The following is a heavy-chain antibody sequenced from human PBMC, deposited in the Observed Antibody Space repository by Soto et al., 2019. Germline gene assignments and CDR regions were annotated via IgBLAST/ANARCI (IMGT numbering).Heavy chain of an antibody. J-gene: IGHJ5*02. CDR2: IYYSGST. V-gene: IGHV4-61*01. Sequence: QVQLQESGPGLVKPSETLSLTCTVSGGSVSSGSYYWSWIRQPPGKGLEWIGYIYYSGSTNYNPSLKSRVTISVDTSKNQSSLKLSSVTAADTAVYYCARGYTVAWFDPWGQGTLVTVSS. CDR3: ARGYTVAWFDP. D-gene: IGHD5-18*01. CDR1: GGSVSSGSYY.